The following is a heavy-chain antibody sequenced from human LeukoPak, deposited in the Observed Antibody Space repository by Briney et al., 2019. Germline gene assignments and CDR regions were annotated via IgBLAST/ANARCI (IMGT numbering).Heavy chain of an antibody. CDR1: AAGVDFSSHS. D-gene: IGHD1-14*01. CDR2: IHSSGNYI. J-gene: IGHJ4*02. Sequence: GGSLRLSCTASAAGVDFSSHSMNWVRQAPGKGLEWISYIHSSGNYIFDAASVKGRFTVSRDNARNSLYLQMNSLRAEDTAIYYCAREYNSRATFDYWGQGTLVTVSS. V-gene: IGHV3-21*05. CDR3: AREYNSRATFDY.